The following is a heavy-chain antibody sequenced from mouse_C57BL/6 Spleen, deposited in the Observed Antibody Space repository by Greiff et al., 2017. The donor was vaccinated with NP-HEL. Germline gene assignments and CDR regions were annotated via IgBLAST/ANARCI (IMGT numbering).Heavy chain of an antibody. D-gene: IGHD2-5*01. CDR2: IDPSDSYT. Sequence: VQLQQSGAELVMPGASVKLSCKASGYTFTSYWMHWVKQRPGQGLEWIGEIDPSDSYTNYNQKFKGKSTLTVDKSSSTAYMQLSSLTSEDSAVYDCARGGKSNPLDDWGQGATLTVAS. J-gene: IGHJ2*01. V-gene: IGHV1-69*01. CDR3: ARGGKSNPLDD. CDR1: GYTFTSYW.